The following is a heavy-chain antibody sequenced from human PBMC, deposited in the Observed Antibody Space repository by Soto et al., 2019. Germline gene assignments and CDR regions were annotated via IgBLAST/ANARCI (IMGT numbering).Heavy chain of an antibody. D-gene: IGHD3-16*02. V-gene: IGHV1-69*13. CDR1: GDTDTNYV. CDR3: EAEMTFGKLSVV. Sequence: SVKVSCKASGDTDTNYVISWVRQAPGQGLEWMGGIFPKFGTTFSAQKLQDRLTITADESTSTVYMQLSSLRLDDTAVYYCEAEMTFGKLSVVWGQGTTVTVSS. CDR2: IFPKFGTT. J-gene: IGHJ6*02.